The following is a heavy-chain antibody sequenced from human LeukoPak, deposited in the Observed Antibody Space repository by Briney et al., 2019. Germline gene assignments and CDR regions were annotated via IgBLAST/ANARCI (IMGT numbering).Heavy chain of an antibody. V-gene: IGHV3-11*05. CDR1: RFTLGEYY. D-gene: IGHD3-9*01. J-gene: IGHJ4*02. Sequence: KPGRTLSLPCSTSRFTLGEYYMSWIGRPLRMGLEWVSYITGDGSYTKYADSVRGRITISRDNTKKSLYLQMNLLRVEDTAVYYCARVDILSGYFDSWGQGSLVTVSS. CDR2: ITGDGSYT. CDR3: ARVDILSGYFDS.